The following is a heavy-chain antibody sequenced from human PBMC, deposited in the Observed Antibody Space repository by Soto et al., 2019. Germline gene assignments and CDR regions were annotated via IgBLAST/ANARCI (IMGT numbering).Heavy chain of an antibody. J-gene: IGHJ4*02. CDR3: ARGPVWSSSRWYYADGY. CDR2: MNPNSGNT. D-gene: IGHD6-13*01. V-gene: IGHV1-8*01. Sequence: QVQLVQSGAEVKKPGASVKVSCKASGYTFTSYDINWVRQATGQGLEWMGWMNPNSGNTGYAQKFQGRVTMTRNTSISTAYMELSSLRSEDTAVYYCARGPVWSSSRWYYADGYWGQGTLVTVSS. CDR1: GYTFTSYD.